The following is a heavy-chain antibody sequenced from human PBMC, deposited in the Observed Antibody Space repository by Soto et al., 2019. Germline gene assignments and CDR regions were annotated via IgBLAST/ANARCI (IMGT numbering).Heavy chain of an antibody. Sequence: PSETLSLTCTVSGGSISSASHHWGWIRQPPGKGLEWIGSIYYTGTTYYNPSPKSRLTISVDTSRDQFSLKLSSVTAADTAVYYCAREYYSSPDSWGQGTPVTVSS. CDR3: AREYYSSPDS. CDR2: IYYTGTT. V-gene: IGHV4-39*02. J-gene: IGHJ4*02. D-gene: IGHD3-10*01. CDR1: GGSISSASHH.